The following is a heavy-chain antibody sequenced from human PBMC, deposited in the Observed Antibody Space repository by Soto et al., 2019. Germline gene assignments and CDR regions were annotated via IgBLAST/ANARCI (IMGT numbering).Heavy chain of an antibody. CDR3: ARYLLTIFGVVTREHPNDY. Sequence: QVQLVQSGAEVKKPGASVKVSCKASGYTFTSYGISWVRQAPGQGLEWMGWISAYNGNTNYAQKLQGRVTMTTDTSTSTAYMELRSLRTDDTAVYYCARYLLTIFGVVTREHPNDYWGQGTLVTVSS. CDR1: GYTFTSYG. J-gene: IGHJ4*02. CDR2: ISAYNGNT. D-gene: IGHD3-3*01. V-gene: IGHV1-18*01.